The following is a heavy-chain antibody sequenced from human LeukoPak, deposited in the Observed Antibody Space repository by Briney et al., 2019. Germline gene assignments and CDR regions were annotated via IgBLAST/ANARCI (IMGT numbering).Heavy chain of an antibody. CDR2: INSDESST. D-gene: IGHD6-19*01. J-gene: IGHJ4*02. CDR3: ARSSGRAVAEFDY. CDR1: GFTFSSYW. V-gene: IGHV3-74*01. Sequence: PGGSLRLSCAASGFTFSSYWMHWVRQAPGKGLVWVSRINSDESSTSYADSVKGRFTISRDNAKNTLYLQMNSLRAEDTAVYYCARSSGRAVAEFDYWGQGTLVTVSS.